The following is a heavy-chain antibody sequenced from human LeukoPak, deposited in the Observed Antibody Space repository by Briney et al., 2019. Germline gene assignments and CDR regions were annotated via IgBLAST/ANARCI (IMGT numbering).Heavy chain of an antibody. CDR2: IYTSGST. J-gene: IGHJ4*02. V-gene: IGHV4-4*07. CDR1: GGSFSGYY. Sequence: SETLSLTCAVYGGSFSGYYWSWIRQPAGKGLEWIGRIYTSGSTNYNPSLKSRVTMSVDTSKNQFSLKLSSVTAADTAVYYCARDSRVRGVSNYWGQGTLVTVSS. CDR3: ARDSRVRGVSNY. D-gene: IGHD3-10*01.